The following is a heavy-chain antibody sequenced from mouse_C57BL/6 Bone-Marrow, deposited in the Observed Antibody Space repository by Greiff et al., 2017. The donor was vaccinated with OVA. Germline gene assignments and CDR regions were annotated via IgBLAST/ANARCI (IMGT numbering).Heavy chain of an antibody. CDR1: GYTFTSYW. CDR2: IDPSDSYT. V-gene: IGHV1-69*01. CDR3: ARGLGRRYYFDY. D-gene: IGHD4-1*01. J-gene: IGHJ2*01. Sequence: VQLQQPGAELVMPGASVKLSCKASGYTFTSYWMHWVKQRPGQGLEWIGEIDPSDSYTNYNQKFKGKSTLTVDKSSSTAYMQLSSLTSEDSAVYDCARGLGRRYYFDYWGQGTTLTVSS.